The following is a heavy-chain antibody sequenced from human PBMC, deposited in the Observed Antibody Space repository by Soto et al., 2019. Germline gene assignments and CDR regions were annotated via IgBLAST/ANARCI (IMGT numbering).Heavy chain of an antibody. CDR1: GGSFSGYY. D-gene: IGHD4-17*01. CDR2: INHSGST. J-gene: IGHJ4*02. V-gene: IGHV4-34*01. CDR3: ARGGTVTTYFVHPPRY. Sequence: PSETLSLTCAVYGGSFSGYYWSWIRQPPGKGLEWIGGINHSGSTNYNPSLKSRVTISVDTSKNQFSLKLSSVTAADTAVYYCARGGTVTTYFVHPPRYWGQGTLVTAPQ.